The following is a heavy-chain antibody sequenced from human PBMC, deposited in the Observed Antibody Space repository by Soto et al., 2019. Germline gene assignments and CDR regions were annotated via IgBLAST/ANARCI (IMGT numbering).Heavy chain of an antibody. CDR3: ARRPLPGYSSSWYGP. CDR1: GGSFSSYY. V-gene: IGHV4-34*01. D-gene: IGHD6-13*01. CDR2: INHSGST. J-gene: IGHJ5*02. Sequence: PSETLSLTCAVYGGSFSSYYWSWIRQPPGKGLEWIGEINHSGSTNYNPSLKSRVTISVDTSKNQFSLKLSSVTAADTAVYYCARRPLPGYSSSWYGPWGQGTLVTVSS.